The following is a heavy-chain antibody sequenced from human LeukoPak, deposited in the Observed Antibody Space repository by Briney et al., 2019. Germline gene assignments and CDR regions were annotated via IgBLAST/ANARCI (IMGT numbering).Heavy chain of an antibody. CDR3: ARDAYDNYVGWFDP. D-gene: IGHD3-16*01. CDR2: IYYSGST. CDR1: GGSISSGGYS. Sequence: SETLSLTCAVSGGSISSGGYSWSWIRQPPGKGLEWIGYIYYSGSTYYNPSLKSRVTISVDTSKNQFSLKLRSVTAADTAVYYCARDAYDNYVGWFDPWGQGTLVTVSS. J-gene: IGHJ5*02. V-gene: IGHV4-30-4*07.